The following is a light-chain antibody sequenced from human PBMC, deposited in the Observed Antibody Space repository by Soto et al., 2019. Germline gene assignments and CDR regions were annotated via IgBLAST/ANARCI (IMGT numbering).Light chain of an antibody. V-gene: IGKV3-15*01. CDR1: QSVSSSY. CDR2: GAS. J-gene: IGKJ5*01. CDR3: QQYNNWPLIT. Sequence: EIVLTQSPGTLSLSPGERATLSCRASQSVSSSYLAWYQPTPGQAPRLVRYGASTRATGIPARFSGSGSGTELTLTISSLQSEDFAVYYCQQYNNWPLITFGQGTRLEIK.